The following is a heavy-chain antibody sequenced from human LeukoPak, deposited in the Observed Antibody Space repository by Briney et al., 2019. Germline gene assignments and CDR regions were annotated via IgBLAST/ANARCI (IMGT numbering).Heavy chain of an antibody. J-gene: IGHJ5*02. CDR1: GYTFSGYY. V-gene: IGHV1-2*02. D-gene: IGHD6-13*01. Sequence: GASVKVSCKASGYTFSGYYMHWVRQAPGQGLEWMGWINLNSGGTNYAQKLQGRVTMTTDTSTSTAYMELRSLRSDDTAVYYCARNPRLNSRHGDWFDPWGQGTLVTVSS. CDR2: INLNSGGT. CDR3: ARNPRLNSRHGDWFDP.